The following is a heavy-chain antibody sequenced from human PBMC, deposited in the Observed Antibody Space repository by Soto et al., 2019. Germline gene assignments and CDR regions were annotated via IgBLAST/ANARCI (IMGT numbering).Heavy chain of an antibody. CDR1: GFTFHNYA. D-gene: IGHD3-9*01. CDR2: ISWNSGNI. V-gene: IGHV3-9*01. Sequence: EVQLVESGGALVQPGRSLRLSCAASGFTFHNYAMHWVRQAPGKGLEWVAGISWNSGNIDFGDSVKGRFTISRDNAKNSLSLQMTSLRPEATAVYYCAKAPYDSLTGYNSWFDPWGQGTLVTVSS. J-gene: IGHJ5*02. CDR3: AKAPYDSLTGYNSWFDP.